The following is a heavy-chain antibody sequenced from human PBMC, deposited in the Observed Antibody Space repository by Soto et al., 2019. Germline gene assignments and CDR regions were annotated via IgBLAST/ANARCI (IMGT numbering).Heavy chain of an antibody. J-gene: IGHJ6*03. CDR2: ISVKNGDT. Sequence: QVQLVQSGAEVKKPGASVKVSYKASGYTFFDYGVSWVRQAPGQGLEWMAWISVKNGDTNYAQKFQGRVTMTTDTATNTAHMQVRSLRSDDTSVYYCAREVPERDDYSYYMDVWGTGTTVTVSS. V-gene: IGHV1-18*01. CDR1: GYTFFDYG. CDR3: AREVPERDDYSYYMDV.